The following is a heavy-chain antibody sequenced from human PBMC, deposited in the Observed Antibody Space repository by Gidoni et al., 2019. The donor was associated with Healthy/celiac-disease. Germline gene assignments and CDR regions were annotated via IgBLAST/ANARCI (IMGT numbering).Heavy chain of an antibody. J-gene: IGHJ6*02. V-gene: IGHV3-23*01. D-gene: IGHD3-22*01. CDR2: ISGSGGST. CDR3: AKVFPHGSSGYYKGGTYYGMDV. CDR1: GFTFSSYA. Sequence: EVQLLESGGGLVQPGGSLRLSCAAFGFTFSSYAMRWVRQAPGKGLEWVSAISGSGGSTYYADSVKGRFTISRDNSKNTLYLQMNSLRAEDTAVYYCAKVFPHGSSGYYKGGTYYGMDVWGQGTTVTVSS.